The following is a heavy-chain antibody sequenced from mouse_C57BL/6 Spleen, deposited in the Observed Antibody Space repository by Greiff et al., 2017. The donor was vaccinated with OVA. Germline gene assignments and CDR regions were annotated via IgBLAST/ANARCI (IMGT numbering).Heavy chain of an antibody. V-gene: IGHV1-18*01. J-gene: IGHJ4*01. CDR1: GYTFTDYN. CDR2: INPNNGGT. D-gene: IGHD2-2*01. CDR3: ARSGNGYHYAMDY. Sequence: EVQLKESGPELVKPGASVKIPCKASGYTFTDYNMDWVKQSHGKSLEWIGDINPNNGGTIYNQKFKGKATLTVDKSSSTAYMELRSLTSEDTAVYYGARSGNGYHYAMDYWGQGTSVTVSS.